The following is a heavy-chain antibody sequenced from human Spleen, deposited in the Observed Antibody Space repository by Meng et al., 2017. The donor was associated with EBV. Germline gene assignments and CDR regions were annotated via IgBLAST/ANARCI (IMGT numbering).Heavy chain of an antibody. V-gene: IGHV1-18*01. J-gene: IGHJ4*02. CDR2: ISAYNGNT. CDR1: GYTFTNYG. CDR3: ARVEVGITSGDY. D-gene: IGHD1-26*01. Sequence: QAQLVQSGGEGKEPGASVKVSCKASGYTFTNYGITWVRQAPGQGLEWMGWISAYNGNTNYAQTLQGRLTMTTDTSTSTAYMELRSLRSDDTAVYYCARVEVGITSGDYWGQGTLVTVSS.